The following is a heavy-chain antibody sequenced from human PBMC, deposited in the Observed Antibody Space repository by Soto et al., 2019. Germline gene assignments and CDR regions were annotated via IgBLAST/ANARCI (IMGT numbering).Heavy chain of an antibody. V-gene: IGHV1-69*01. CDR3: ARAGNGTTESRYYYGMDV. CDR2: IIPIFGTA. Sequence: QVQLVQSGAEVKKPGSSVNVSCKSSGGTFSSYAISWVRQAPGQGLEWMGGIIPIFGTANYAQKFQGRVTITEDESTSTAYKELSSLRSEDTAVYYWARAGNGTTESRYYYGMDVWGQGTTVTVSS. CDR1: GGTFSSYA. D-gene: IGHD1-7*01. J-gene: IGHJ6*02.